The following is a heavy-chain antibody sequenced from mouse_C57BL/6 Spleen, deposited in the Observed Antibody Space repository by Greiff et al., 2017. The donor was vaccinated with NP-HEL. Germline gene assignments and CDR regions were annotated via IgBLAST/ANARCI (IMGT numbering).Heavy chain of an antibody. CDR3: AREGRASFDY. CDR2: INYDGSST. J-gene: IGHJ2*01. V-gene: IGHV5-16*01. D-gene: IGHD3-3*01. CDR1: GFTFSDYY. Sequence: EVKLVESEGGLVQPGSSMKLSCTASGFTFSDYYMAWVRQVPEKGLEWVANINYDGSSTYYLDSLKSRFIISRDNAKNILYLQMSSLKSEDTATYYCAREGRASFDYWGQGTTLTVSS.